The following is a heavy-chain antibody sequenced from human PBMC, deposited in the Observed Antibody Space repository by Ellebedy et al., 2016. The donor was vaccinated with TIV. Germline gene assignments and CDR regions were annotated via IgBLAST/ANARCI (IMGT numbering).Heavy chain of an antibody. CDR2: IIPISGTA. Sequence: SVKVSCKASGGTFNNYAITWVRQAPGQGLEWMGGIIPISGTANSAQKFQGRVTITADESTTTAYMELSSLRSEDTAVYYCARVVVVPNYYYYYGMDVWGQGTTVTVSS. V-gene: IGHV1-69*13. CDR3: ARVVVVPNYYYYYGMDV. J-gene: IGHJ6*02. CDR1: GGTFNNYA. D-gene: IGHD2-2*01.